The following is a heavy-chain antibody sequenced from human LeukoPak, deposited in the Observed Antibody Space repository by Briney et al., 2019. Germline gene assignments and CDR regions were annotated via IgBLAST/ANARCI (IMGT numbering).Heavy chain of an antibody. V-gene: IGHV1-8*03. D-gene: IGHD3-22*01. J-gene: IGHJ4*02. CDR1: GYTFTSYD. CDR2: MNPNSGNT. CDR3: ARHRGSSGYSFDY. Sequence: GASVKVSCKASGYTFTSYDINWVRQATGQGLEWMGWMNPNSGNTGYAQKFQGRVTITRNTSISTAYLQWSSLKASDTAMYYCARHRGSSGYSFDYWGQGTLVTVSS.